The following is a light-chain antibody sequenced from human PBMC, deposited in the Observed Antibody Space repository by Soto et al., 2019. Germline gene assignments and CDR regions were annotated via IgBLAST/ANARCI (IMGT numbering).Light chain of an antibody. Sequence: EIVLTQSPATLSLSPGERASLSCRASQSVSSHLAWFQHKPGQAPRLLIYDASNRATGIPARFSGSGSGTDFTLTISSLEPEDFAVYYCQQRANSPNTFGQGTQLEIK. CDR3: QQRANSPNT. J-gene: IGKJ2*01. CDR2: DAS. CDR1: QSVSSH. V-gene: IGKV3-11*01.